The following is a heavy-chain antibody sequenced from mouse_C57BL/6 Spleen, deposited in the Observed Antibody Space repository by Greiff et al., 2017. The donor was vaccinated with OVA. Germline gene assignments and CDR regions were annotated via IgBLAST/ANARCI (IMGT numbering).Heavy chain of an antibody. CDR2: IDPSDSYT. Sequence: QVQLQQPGAELVRPGTSVKLSCKASGYTFTSYWMHWVKQRPGQGLEWIGVIDPSDSYTNYNQKFKGKATLTVDTSSSTAYMHLSSLTSEDSAVYYCASQDSSGLYFDYWGQGTTLTVSS. D-gene: IGHD3-2*02. CDR3: ASQDSSGLYFDY. V-gene: IGHV1-59*01. J-gene: IGHJ2*01. CDR1: GYTFTSYW.